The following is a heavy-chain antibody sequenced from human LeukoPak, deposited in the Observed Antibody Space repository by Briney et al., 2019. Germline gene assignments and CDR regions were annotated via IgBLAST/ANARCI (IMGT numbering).Heavy chain of an antibody. D-gene: IGHD2-8*01. V-gene: IGHV3-9*01. CDR2: INWDSGYI. Sequence: GRSLRLSCAASGFTFEGCAMHWVRHAPGKGPEWVSSINWDSGYIEYADSVRGRFTISRDNAKNSLYLQMNSLKAGDTALYYCAREGSVCSNGICRYFDFWGQGTLVTVSS. CDR3: AREGSVCSNGICRYFDF. J-gene: IGHJ4*02. CDR1: GFTFEGCA.